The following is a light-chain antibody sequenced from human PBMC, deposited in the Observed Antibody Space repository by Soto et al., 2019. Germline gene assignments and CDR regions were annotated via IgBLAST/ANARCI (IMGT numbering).Light chain of an antibody. Sequence: EIVMTQSPATLSVSPGERATLSCRASQRISNNLAWYQQKAGQAPRLLIYGASTRATGIPARFSGSGSETEFTLTISSLQSEDFAVYYCQQYNNWPPHTFGQGTKLEIK. CDR1: QRISNN. CDR2: GAS. V-gene: IGKV3-15*01. J-gene: IGKJ2*01. CDR3: QQYNNWPPHT.